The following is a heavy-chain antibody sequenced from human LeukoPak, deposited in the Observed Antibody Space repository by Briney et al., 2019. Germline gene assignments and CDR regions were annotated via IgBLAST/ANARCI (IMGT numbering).Heavy chain of an antibody. CDR3: ARDVDRVAQEAVAGDY. Sequence: GGSLRLSCAASGFTFSSYSMNWVRQAPGKGLEWVSSISSSSSYIYYADSVKGRFTISRDNAKNSLYLQMNSLRAEDTAVYYCARDVDRVAQEAVAGDYWGQGTLVTVSS. CDR2: ISSSSSYI. CDR1: GFTFSSYS. D-gene: IGHD6-19*01. J-gene: IGHJ4*02. V-gene: IGHV3-21*01.